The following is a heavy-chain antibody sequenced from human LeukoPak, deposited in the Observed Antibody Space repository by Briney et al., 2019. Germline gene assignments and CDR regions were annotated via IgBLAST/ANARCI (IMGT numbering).Heavy chain of an antibody. CDR2: MNPNSGNT. V-gene: IGHV1-8*01. CDR1: GYTFTSYD. D-gene: IGHD4-17*01. Sequence: ASVKVSCKASGYTFTSYDINWVRQATGQGLEWMGWMNPNSGNTGYAQKFQGRVTMTRSTSISTAYMELNSLRSEDTAVYYCATASTVTTERGSVARAFDIGGQGTMVTVSS. CDR3: ATASTVTTERGSVARAFDI. J-gene: IGHJ3*02.